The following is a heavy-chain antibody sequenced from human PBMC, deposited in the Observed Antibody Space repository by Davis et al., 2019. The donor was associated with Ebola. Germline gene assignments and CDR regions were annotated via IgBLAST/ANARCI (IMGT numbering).Heavy chain of an antibody. CDR3: AREISATGHAFDI. CDR2: VDCRSGVT. J-gene: IGHJ3*02. Sequence: ASVKVSCKASGYTFVDFYVHWVRQAPGQGFEWMGRVDCRSGVTDHAQNFQGRVTLTRDTSITTAYMELRSLTSDDTALYYCAREISATGHAFDIWGQGTMVTVSS. D-gene: IGHD1-14*01. CDR1: GYTFVDFY. V-gene: IGHV1-2*06.